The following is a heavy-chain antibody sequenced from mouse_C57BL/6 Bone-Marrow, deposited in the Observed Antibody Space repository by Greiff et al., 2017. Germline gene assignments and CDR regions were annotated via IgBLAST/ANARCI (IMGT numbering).Heavy chain of an antibody. Sequence: VQLQQPGAELVKPGASVKLSCKASGYTFTSYWMHWVKQRPGQGLEWIGMIHPNSGSTNYNEKFKSKATLTVDKSSSTAYMQLSSLTSEDSAVYYCARPYYYYGSSYGFAHWGQGTLVTVSA. CDR2: IHPNSGST. CDR1: GYTFTSYW. V-gene: IGHV1-64*01. D-gene: IGHD1-1*01. CDR3: ARPYYYYGSSYGFAH. J-gene: IGHJ3*01.